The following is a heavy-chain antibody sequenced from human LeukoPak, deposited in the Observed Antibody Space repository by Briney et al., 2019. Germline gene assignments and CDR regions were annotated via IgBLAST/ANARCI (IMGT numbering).Heavy chain of an antibody. V-gene: IGHV3-20*04. CDR1: GFTFDDYG. Sequence: GGSLRLSCAASGFTFDDYGMSWVRQAPGKGLEWVSGINWNGGSTGYADSVKGRFTISRDNAKNSLYLQMNSLRAEDTAVYYCAKVCSTSCYHFDYWGQGTLVTVSS. J-gene: IGHJ4*02. CDR2: INWNGGST. CDR3: AKVCSTSCYHFDY. D-gene: IGHD2-2*01.